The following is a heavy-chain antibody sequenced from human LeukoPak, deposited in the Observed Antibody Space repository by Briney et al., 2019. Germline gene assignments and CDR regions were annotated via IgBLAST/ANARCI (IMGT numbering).Heavy chain of an antibody. D-gene: IGHD2/OR15-2a*01. CDR3: ARSSSYFTYFDL. CDR1: GFTLRDYY. V-gene: IGHV3-11*04. J-gene: IGHJ2*01. CDR2: MSSTGNTI. Sequence: GGSLRLSCAASGFTLRDYYMSWIRQAPGKGLEWISYMSSTGNTIYYAESVKGRFTVSRDSANNSTSLQMTSLRAEDSAVYYCARSSSYFTYFDLWGRDTLVTVSS.